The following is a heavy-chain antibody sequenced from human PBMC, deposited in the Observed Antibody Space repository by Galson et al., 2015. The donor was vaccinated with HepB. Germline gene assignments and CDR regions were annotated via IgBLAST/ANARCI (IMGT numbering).Heavy chain of an antibody. D-gene: IGHD5-18*01. J-gene: IGHJ4*02. CDR1: GFTFSSYW. CDR3: ARDRRGYSYGHFDY. CDR2: IKQDGSEK. V-gene: IGHV3-7*03. Sequence: SLRLSCAASGFTFSSYWMSWVRQAPGKGLEWVANIKQDGSEKHYVDSVKGRFTISRDNAKNSLYLQMNSLRAEDTAVYYCARDRRGYSYGHFDYWGQGTLVTVSS.